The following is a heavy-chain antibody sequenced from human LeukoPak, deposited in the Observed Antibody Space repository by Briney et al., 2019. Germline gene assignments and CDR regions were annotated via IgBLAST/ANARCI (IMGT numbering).Heavy chain of an antibody. J-gene: IGHJ4*02. V-gene: IGHV4-59*12. CDR3: ARVTYGDYKSRYFDY. Sequence: PSETLSLTCTVSGGSISNYYWSWIRQPPGKGLEWIGYIYYSGSTNYNPSLKSRVTISVDTSKNQFSLRLSSVTAADTAVYYCARVTYGDYKSRYFDYWGQGTLVTVSS. CDR2: IYYSGST. CDR1: GGSISNYY. D-gene: IGHD4-17*01.